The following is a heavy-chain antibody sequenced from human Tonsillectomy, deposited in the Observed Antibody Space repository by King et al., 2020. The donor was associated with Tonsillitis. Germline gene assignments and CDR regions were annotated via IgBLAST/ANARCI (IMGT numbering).Heavy chain of an antibody. Sequence: VQLVESGGVVVQPGGSLRLSCAASGFTFDDYTMHWVRQAPGKGLEWVSLISWDGDTTYYADSVKGRFTISRDNSKNSLSLQMNSLRTEDTALYYCAKRRGGWAGYVDYFDNWGQGTLVTVSS. J-gene: IGHJ4*02. D-gene: IGHD3/OR15-3a*01. V-gene: IGHV3-43*01. CDR2: ISWDGDTT. CDR1: GFTFDDYT. CDR3: AKRRGGWAGYVDYFDN.